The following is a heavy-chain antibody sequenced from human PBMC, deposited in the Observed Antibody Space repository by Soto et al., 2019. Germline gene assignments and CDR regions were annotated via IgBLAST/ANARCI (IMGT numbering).Heavy chain of an antibody. CDR3: ARARTVSWFDP. Sequence: SETLSLTSTVSDGSISSYDWSWIRQPPGKGLEWIGYIYYSGSTNYNPSLKSRVTISVDTSKNQFSLKLSSVTAADTAVYYCARARTVSWFDPWGQGTLVTVSS. J-gene: IGHJ5*02. CDR2: IYYSGST. V-gene: IGHV4-59*01. CDR1: DGSISSYD. D-gene: IGHD4-17*01.